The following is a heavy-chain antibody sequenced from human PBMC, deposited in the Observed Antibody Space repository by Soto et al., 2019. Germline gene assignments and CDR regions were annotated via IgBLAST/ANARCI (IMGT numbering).Heavy chain of an antibody. D-gene: IGHD3-10*01. CDR2: MNPNSGNT. J-gene: IGHJ6*02. V-gene: IGHV1-8*01. Sequence: GASVKVSCKASGYTFTSYDINWARQATGQGLEWMGWMNPNSGNTGYAQKFKGRVTMNRNTSISTVYMELSSLRSEDTAVYYCARGQLLWFGELLKEGYYYYGMDVWGQGTTVTVSS. CDR1: GYTFTSYD. CDR3: ARGQLLWFGELLKEGYYYYGMDV.